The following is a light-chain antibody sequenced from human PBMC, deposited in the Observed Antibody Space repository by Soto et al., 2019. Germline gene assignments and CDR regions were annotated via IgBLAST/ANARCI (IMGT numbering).Light chain of an antibody. Sequence: EIVMTQSPGTLSVSPGERATLSCRASQSVGYHLAWYQQKPGQAPRLLIYGESTRATAIPARFSGSGSGTEFTLTISSLQSEDSAVYYCQQYNQWPLTFGGGTKVEIK. CDR3: QQYNQWPLT. J-gene: IGKJ4*01. CDR1: QSVGYH. CDR2: GES. V-gene: IGKV3D-15*01.